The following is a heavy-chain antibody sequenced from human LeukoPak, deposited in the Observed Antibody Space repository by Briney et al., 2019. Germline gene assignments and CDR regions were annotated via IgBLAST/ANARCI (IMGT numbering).Heavy chain of an antibody. CDR3: ARESTIFGVVIRRYYFDY. J-gene: IGHJ4*02. V-gene: IGHV1-18*01. CDR1: GYTFTCYG. D-gene: IGHD3-3*01. CDR2: ISAYNGNT. Sequence: ASVKDSCKASGYTFTCYGISWVRQAPGQGLEWMGWISAYNGNTNYAQKLQGRVTMTTDTSTSTAYMELRSLRSDDTAVYYCARESTIFGVVIRRYYFDYWGQGTLVTVSS.